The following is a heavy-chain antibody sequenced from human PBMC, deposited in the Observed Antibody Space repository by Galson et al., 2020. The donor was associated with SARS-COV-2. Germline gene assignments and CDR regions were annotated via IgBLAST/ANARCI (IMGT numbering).Heavy chain of an antibody. D-gene: IGHD2-15*01. CDR1: GFTFGSYG. V-gene: IGHV3-23*01. CDR2: ISGSGRST. J-gene: IGHJ6*03. CDR3: ARSGSSSDIVVVVCPHYYMDV. Sequence: GESLKISCAASGFTFGSYGMTWVRQAPGKGLEWVSAISGSGRSTSYADSVKGRFTISRDSSKNTVFLQIDSLRAEDTAVYYCARSGSSSDIVVVVCPHYYMDVWGKGTTVTISS.